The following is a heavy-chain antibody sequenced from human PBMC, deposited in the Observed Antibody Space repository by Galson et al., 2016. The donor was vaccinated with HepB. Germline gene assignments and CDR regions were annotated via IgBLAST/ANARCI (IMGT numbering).Heavy chain of an antibody. V-gene: IGHV3-30-3*01. CDR1: GFIFNNYA. CDR2: ISDDGSIK. D-gene: IGHD3/OR15-3a*01. Sequence: SLRLSCAASGFIFNNYAMHWVRQAPGKGLEWVAVISDDGSIKYYADSVKGRFTISRDNSKNTLYLQMNSLRAEDTAVFYCARDDFWTGPPSASFSFDYWGQGTLVTVSS. CDR3: ARDDFWTGPPSASFSFDY. J-gene: IGHJ4*02.